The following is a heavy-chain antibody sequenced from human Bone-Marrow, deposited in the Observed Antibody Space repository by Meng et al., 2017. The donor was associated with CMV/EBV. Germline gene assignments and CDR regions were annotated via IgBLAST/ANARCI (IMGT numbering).Heavy chain of an antibody. CDR3: ARAVKGELLIGDY. Sequence: SGKVSCKASGFTFTSSAVQWVRQARGQRLEWIGWIVVGSGNTNYAQKFQERVTITRDMSTSTAYMELSRLRSDDTAVYYCARAVKGELLIGDYWGQGTLVTVSS. CDR1: GFTFTSSA. D-gene: IGHD1-26*01. J-gene: IGHJ4*02. V-gene: IGHV1-58*01. CDR2: IVVGSGNT.